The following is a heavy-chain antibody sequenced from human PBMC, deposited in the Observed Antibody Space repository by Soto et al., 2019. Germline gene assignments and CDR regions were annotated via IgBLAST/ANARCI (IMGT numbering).Heavy chain of an antibody. Sequence: ASVKVSCKASGYAFTDYFVHWVRRAPGRGLEWMGWINPYSGDTNYAQKFQGRITMTLDTSITAAYLELSLLTSDDTAIYYCAREAGSGSYYPWNVWGQGTTVTVSS. CDR1: GYAFTDYF. CDR3: AREAGSGSYYPWNV. V-gene: IGHV1-2*02. D-gene: IGHD3-10*01. J-gene: IGHJ6*02. CDR2: INPYSGDT.